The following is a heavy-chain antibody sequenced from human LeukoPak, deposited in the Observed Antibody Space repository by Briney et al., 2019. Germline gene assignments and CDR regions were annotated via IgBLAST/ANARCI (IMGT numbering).Heavy chain of an antibody. CDR1: GYTFTSYY. J-gene: IGHJ4*02. CDR2: INPSGGST. CDR3: ARGGGVGATLYYFDY. Sequence: ASVKVSCKASGYTFTSYYMHWVRQAPGQGLEWMGIINPSGGSTSYAQKFQGRVTMTRDMSTSTVYMELSSLRSEDTAVYYCARGGGVGATLYYFDYWGQGTLVTVSS. D-gene: IGHD1-26*01. V-gene: IGHV1-46*01.